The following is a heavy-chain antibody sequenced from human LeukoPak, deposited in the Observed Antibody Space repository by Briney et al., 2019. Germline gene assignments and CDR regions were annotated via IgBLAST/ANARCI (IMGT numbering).Heavy chain of an antibody. CDR2: INSDGSST. CDR3: ARRQREDSSWSHDYYYYYMDV. D-gene: IGHD6-13*01. J-gene: IGHJ6*03. Sequence: SGGSLRLSCAASGFTFSSYWMHWVRQAPGKGLVWVSRINSDGSSTSYADSVKGRFTISRDNAKNTLYLQMNSLRAEDTAVYYCARRQREDSSWSHDYYYYYMDVWGKGTTVTISS. CDR1: GFTFSSYW. V-gene: IGHV3-74*01.